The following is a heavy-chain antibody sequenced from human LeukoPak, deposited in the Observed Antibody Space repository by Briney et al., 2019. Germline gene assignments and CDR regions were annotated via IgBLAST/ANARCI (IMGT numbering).Heavy chain of an antibody. D-gene: IGHD1-26*01. CDR1: GFTFSSYA. V-gene: IGHV3-30-3*01. CDR2: ISYDGSNK. J-gene: IGHJ3*02. Sequence: GRSLRLSCAASGFTFSSYAMHWVRQAPGKGLEWVAVISYDGSNKYYADSVKGRFTISRDNSKNTLYLQVNSLRAEDTAVYYCARDRVGATLFDAFDIWGQGTMVTVSS. CDR3: ARDRVGATLFDAFDI.